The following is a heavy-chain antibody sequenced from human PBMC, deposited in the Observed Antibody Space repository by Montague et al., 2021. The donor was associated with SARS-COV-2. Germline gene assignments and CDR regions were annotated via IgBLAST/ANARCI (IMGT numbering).Heavy chain of an antibody. CDR2: IYGSGST. D-gene: IGHD6-25*01. CDR3: AGAEAATGTPDDP. J-gene: IGHJ5*02. Sequence: SETLSLTCSVSGGSISSYCWSWIRQPSGKGLEWIGRIYGSGSTNXNSSLKSRVTLSVDSSKNQFSLRLTSVTAADAAVYYCAGAEAATGTPDDPWGQGILVTVSS. V-gene: IGHV4-4*07. CDR1: GGSISSYC.